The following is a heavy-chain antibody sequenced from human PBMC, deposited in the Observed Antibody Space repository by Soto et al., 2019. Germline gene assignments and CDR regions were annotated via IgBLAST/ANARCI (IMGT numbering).Heavy chain of an antibody. CDR1: GYTFSDYY. J-gene: IGHJ6*02. Sequence: GASVKVSCKASGYTFSDYYIHWVRQAPGQGLEWMGWINPNSGGTNYAQKFQGRVTISVDTSKNQFSLKLSSVTAADTAVYYCARVGEYYYYYGMDVWGQGTTVTVSS. CDR3: ARVGEYYYYYGMDV. CDR2: INPNSGGT. V-gene: IGHV1-2*02.